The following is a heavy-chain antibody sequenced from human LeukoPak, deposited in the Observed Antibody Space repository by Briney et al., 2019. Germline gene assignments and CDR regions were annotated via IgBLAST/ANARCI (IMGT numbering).Heavy chain of an antibody. CDR2: IRSKANGYAT. CDR1: GFTFSGSA. Sequence: GGSLRLSCAASGFTFSGSAMHWVRQASGKGLEWVGRIRSKANGYATAYAESVKGRFTISRDDSGNTAYLQMNSLKIEDTAVYYCTSGLIAAGGENFDYWGQGTLVTVSS. D-gene: IGHD6-13*01. V-gene: IGHV3-73*01. J-gene: IGHJ4*02. CDR3: TSGLIAAGGENFDY.